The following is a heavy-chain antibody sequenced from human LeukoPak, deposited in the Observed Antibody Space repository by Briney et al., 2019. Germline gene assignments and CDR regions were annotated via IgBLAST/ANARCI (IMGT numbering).Heavy chain of an antibody. CDR3: ASLTGDYDILTGYYQY. V-gene: IGHV3-48*03. CDR2: ISSSGSTI. D-gene: IGHD3-9*01. J-gene: IGHJ4*02. CDR1: GFTFSSYE. Sequence: PGGSLRLSCAASGFTFSSYEMNWVRQAPGKGLEWVSYISSSGSTIYYADSVKGRFTISRDDAKNSLYLQMNSLRAEDTAVYYCASLTGDYDILTGYYQYWGQGTLVTVSS.